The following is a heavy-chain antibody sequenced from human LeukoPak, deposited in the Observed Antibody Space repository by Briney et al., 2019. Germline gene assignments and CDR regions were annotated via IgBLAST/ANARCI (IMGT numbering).Heavy chain of an antibody. Sequence: PGRSLGLSCAASGFTFSSYGMHWVRQAPGKGLERVAVISHDGSNKYYADSVKGRFTLSRDNSKNTLYLQLNSQRAEDTAVYYCAKDAVTVFGELLTRPDYWGQGTLVTVSS. CDR3: AKDAVTVFGELLTRPDY. J-gene: IGHJ4*02. CDR1: GFTFSSYG. D-gene: IGHD3-10*02. V-gene: IGHV3-30*18. CDR2: ISHDGSNK.